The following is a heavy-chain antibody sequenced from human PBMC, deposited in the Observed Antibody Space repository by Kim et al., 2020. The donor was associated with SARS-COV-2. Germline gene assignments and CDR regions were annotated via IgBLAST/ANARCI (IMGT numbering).Heavy chain of an antibody. Sequence: GGSLRLSCAASGFTFSTYAMHWVRQAPGKGLEWVAVISYDGSDKYYADSVKGRFTISRDNSKNTLYLQMNSLRAEDTAVYYCARGYDFWSGHLDYWGQGTLVTVSS. CDR2: ISYDGSDK. J-gene: IGHJ4*02. V-gene: IGHV3-30-3*01. D-gene: IGHD3-3*01. CDR1: GFTFSTYA. CDR3: ARGYDFWSGHLDY.